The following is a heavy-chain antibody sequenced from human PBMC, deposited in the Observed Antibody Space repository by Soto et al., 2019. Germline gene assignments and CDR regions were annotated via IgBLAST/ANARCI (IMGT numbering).Heavy chain of an antibody. J-gene: IGHJ6*02. Sequence: GGSLILSCAASDFTFRNAWMNWVRQDPGKGLEWVGRIKSKTDGRTTDYAAPVKGRFTISRDDSKNTLYLQMNSLKAEDTAVYYCTTGRQWELPAHYYYYGMDVWGQGTTVTVSS. CDR1: DFTFRNAW. CDR3: TTGRQWELPAHYYYYGMDV. D-gene: IGHD1-26*01. V-gene: IGHV3-15*07. CDR2: IKSKTDGRTT.